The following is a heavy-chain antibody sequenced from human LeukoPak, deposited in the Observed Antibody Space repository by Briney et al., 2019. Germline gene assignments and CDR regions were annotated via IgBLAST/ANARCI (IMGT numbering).Heavy chain of an antibody. CDR1: GGSISSYY. V-gene: IGHV4-59*01. J-gene: IGHJ4*02. CDR3: ARQVGGIAAAGLDY. Sequence: KPSETLSLTCTVSGGSISSYYWSWLRQPPGKGLEWIGYIYYSGSTNYNPSLKSRVTISVDTSKNQFSLKLSSVTAADTAVYYCARQVGGIAAAGLDYWGQGTLVTVSS. CDR2: IYYSGST. D-gene: IGHD6-13*01.